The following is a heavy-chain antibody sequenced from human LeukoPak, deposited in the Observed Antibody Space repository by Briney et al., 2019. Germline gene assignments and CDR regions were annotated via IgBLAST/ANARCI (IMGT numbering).Heavy chain of an antibody. CDR1: GGSFSGYY. D-gene: IGHD2-15*01. V-gene: IGHV4-34*01. CDR2: INHSGST. J-gene: IGHJ3*01. CDR3: ARHGRNVGHCSGNSCYRRAFV. Sequence: SSETLSLTCAVYGGSFSGYYWSWIRQPPGKGLQWIGEINHSGSTSYNPSLKSRVTISVDTSKNQFSLKLSSVTAADTAVYYCARHGRNVGHCSGNSCYRRAFVWGQGTMITVSS.